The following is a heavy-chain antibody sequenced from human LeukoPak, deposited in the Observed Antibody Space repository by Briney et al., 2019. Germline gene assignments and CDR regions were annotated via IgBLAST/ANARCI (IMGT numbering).Heavy chain of an antibody. CDR3: ARDLFLVK. CDR1: GGSISSYY. CDR2: IYYSGST. V-gene: IGHV4-59*01. J-gene: IGHJ4*02. Sequence: SETLSLTCTVSGGSISSYYWSWIRQPPGKGLEWIGYIYYSGSTNYNPSLKSRVTISVDTSKNQFSLKLSSVTAADTAVYYCARDLFLVKWGQGTLVTVSS. D-gene: IGHD3-3*01.